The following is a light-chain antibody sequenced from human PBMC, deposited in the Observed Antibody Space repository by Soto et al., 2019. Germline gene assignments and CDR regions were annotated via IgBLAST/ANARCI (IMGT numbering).Light chain of an antibody. V-gene: IGKV1-9*01. Sequence: DIQLTQSPSFLSASVGDRVTITCRASQGIGNYLGWYQQKPGKAPKFLIFGASSLQSGVPSRFSGSGSGAEFTLTIGSLQPEDFASYYCQQFYSDPLTFGGGTKVEIK. CDR3: QQFYSDPLT. CDR2: GAS. J-gene: IGKJ4*01. CDR1: QGIGNY.